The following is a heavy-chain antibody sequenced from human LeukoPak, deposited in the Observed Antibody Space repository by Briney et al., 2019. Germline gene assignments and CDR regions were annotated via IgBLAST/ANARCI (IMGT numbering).Heavy chain of an antibody. CDR3: AREDYYDFWSGANWFDP. CDR2: ISSSSSYI. V-gene: IGHV3-21*01. Sequence: PGGSLRLSCAASGFTFSSYSMNWVRQAPGKGREWVSSISSSSSYIYYADSVKGRFTISRDNAKHSLYLQMNSLRAEDTAVYYCAREDYYDFWSGANWFDPWGQGTLVTVSS. CDR1: GFTFSSYS. J-gene: IGHJ5*02. D-gene: IGHD3-3*01.